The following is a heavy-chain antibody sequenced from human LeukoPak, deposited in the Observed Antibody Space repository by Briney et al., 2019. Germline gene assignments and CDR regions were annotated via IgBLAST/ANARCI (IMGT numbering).Heavy chain of an antibody. CDR1: GYTFAAYF. J-gene: IGHJ4*02. CDR3: ARPTYCGSNCYFNFDY. D-gene: IGHD2-21*02. Sequence: ASVKVSCKTSGYTFAAYFMHWVRQAPGQGLEWMGYIKPNSGVTNYAQKFRGRVTMTWDTSISTAYIELSGLTSDDTAIYYCARPTYCGSNCYFNFDYWGQGTLVTVSS. V-gene: IGHV1-2*02. CDR2: IKPNSGVT.